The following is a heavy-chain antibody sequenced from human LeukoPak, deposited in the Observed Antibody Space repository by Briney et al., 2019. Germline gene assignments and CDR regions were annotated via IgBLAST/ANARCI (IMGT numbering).Heavy chain of an antibody. CDR1: GYSCSSFG. V-gene: IGHV1-18*01. CDR2: ISGNNDTR. CDR3: ARDRLPSSFDY. J-gene: IGHJ4*02. Sequence: ASVKVSCKASGYSCSSFGISWVRQAPGQGLQWMGWISGNNDTRNLAQNFQGRVTMTTDTSTSTAYMELRSLTSDDTAVYYCARDRLPSSFDYWGQGTLVTVSS.